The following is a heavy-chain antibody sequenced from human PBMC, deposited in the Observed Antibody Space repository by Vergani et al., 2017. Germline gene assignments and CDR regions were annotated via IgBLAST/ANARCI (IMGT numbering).Heavy chain of an antibody. CDR2: INPNSGGT. V-gene: IGHV1-2*06. CDR1: GYTFTGYY. Sequence: QVQLVQSGAEVKKPGASVKVSCKASGYTFTGYYMHWVRQAPGQGLEWMGRINPNSGGTTYAQKFQGRVTMTRDTSISTAYMELSRLRADDTAVYYCASLGGWPPPDAFDIWGQGTMVTVSS. J-gene: IGHJ3*02. CDR3: ASLGGWPPPDAFDI. D-gene: IGHD1-26*01.